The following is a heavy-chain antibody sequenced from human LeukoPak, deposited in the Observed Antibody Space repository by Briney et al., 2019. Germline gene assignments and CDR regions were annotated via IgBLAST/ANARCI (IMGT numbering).Heavy chain of an antibody. CDR3: AKVGSDILTGRYYYYYMDV. V-gene: IGHV3-23*01. Sequence: PGGSLRLSCAASGITFSSYGMSWVRQAPGKGLEWVSAISGSGGSTYYADSVKGRFTISRDNSKNTLYLQMNSLRAEDTAVYYCAKVGSDILTGRYYYYYMDVWGKGTTVTVSS. CDR1: GITFSSYG. CDR2: ISGSGGST. D-gene: IGHD3-9*01. J-gene: IGHJ6*03.